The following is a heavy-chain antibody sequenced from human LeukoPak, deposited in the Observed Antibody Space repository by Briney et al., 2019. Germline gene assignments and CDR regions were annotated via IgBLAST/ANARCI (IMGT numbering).Heavy chain of an antibody. Sequence: PGGPLRLSCAASGFTFSSYGMHWVRQAPGKGLEWVAVISYDGSNKYYADSVKGRFTISRDNSKNTLYLQMNSLRAEDTAVYYCAKEAYDSSGYLGYFAYWGQGTLVTVSS. V-gene: IGHV3-30*18. CDR3: AKEAYDSSGYLGYFAY. J-gene: IGHJ4*02. CDR2: ISYDGSNK. CDR1: GFTFSSYG. D-gene: IGHD3-22*01.